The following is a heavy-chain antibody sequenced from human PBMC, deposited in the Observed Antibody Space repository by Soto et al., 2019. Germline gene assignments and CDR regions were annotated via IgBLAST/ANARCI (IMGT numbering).Heavy chain of an antibody. D-gene: IGHD3-10*01. CDR1: GGTFSSYT. CDR3: ARDPLYYGSGKWYFDL. J-gene: IGHJ2*01. CDR2: IIPILGIA. V-gene: IGHV1-69*08. Sequence: QVQLVQSGAEVKKPGSSVKVSCKASGGTFSSYTISWVRQAPGQGLEWMGRIIPILGIANYAQKFQGRVTITADKATSTAYMELSSLRSEDTAVYYCARDPLYYGSGKWYFDLWGRGTLVTVSS.